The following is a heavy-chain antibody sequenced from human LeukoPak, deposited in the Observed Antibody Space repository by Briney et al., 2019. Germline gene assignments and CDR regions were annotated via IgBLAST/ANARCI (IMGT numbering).Heavy chain of an antibody. D-gene: IGHD6-25*01. Sequence: GGSLRLSCVASGVVFKSETMHWVRQAPGKGLEWVSSLTGSSTYVDYADSVKGRFTISRDNAMDSLYLQLNNLRVEDTAMYYCAREAAYWGQGTRVTVSS. V-gene: IGHV3-21*04. J-gene: IGHJ4*02. CDR3: AREAAY. CDR2: LTGSSTYV. CDR1: GVVFKSET.